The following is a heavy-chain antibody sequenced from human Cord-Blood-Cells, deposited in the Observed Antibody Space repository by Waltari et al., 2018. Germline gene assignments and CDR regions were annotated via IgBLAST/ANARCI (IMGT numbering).Heavy chain of an antibody. Sequence: QVQLQQWGAGLLKPSETLSLTCAVYGGSFSGYYWSWIRQPPGKGLEWIGEINPSGSTNYNPPLKSRFTISVDTSKNQFSLKLSSVTAADTAVYYCASRGGLRFLEWLPTPFFDYWGQGTLVTVSS. J-gene: IGHJ4*02. CDR2: INPSGST. CDR3: ASRGGLRFLEWLPTPFFDY. CDR1: GGSFSGYY. D-gene: IGHD3-3*01. V-gene: IGHV4-34*01.